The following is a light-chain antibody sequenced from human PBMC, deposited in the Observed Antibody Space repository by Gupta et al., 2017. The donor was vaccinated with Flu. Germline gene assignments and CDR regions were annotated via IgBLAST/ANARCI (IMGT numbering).Light chain of an antibody. Sequence: DIQMTQSPSTLSASLGDRVTITCRASQSISTWLAWYQQKPGKAPKLLIYKASTLESGVPSRFSGSGSGTEFTLTISSLQPDDFATYYCQQYNSFSYNFGQGTKLDIK. J-gene: IGKJ2*01. CDR2: KAS. CDR1: QSISTW. V-gene: IGKV1-5*03. CDR3: QQYNSFSYN.